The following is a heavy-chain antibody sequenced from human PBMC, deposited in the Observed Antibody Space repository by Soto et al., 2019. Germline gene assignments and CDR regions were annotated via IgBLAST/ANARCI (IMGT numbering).Heavy chain of an antibody. J-gene: IGHJ4*02. D-gene: IGHD4-17*01. CDR2: IYYSGST. CDR3: ASSHDYGDYEAAVFDY. V-gene: IGHV4-31*03. CDR1: GGSISSGGYY. Sequence: QVQLQESGPGLVKPSQTLSLTCTVSGGSISSGGYYWSWIRQHPGKGLEWIGYIYYSGSTYYNPSLKSRVTISVDTSKNQFSLKLSSVTAADTAMYYCASSHDYGDYEAAVFDYWGQGTLVTVSS.